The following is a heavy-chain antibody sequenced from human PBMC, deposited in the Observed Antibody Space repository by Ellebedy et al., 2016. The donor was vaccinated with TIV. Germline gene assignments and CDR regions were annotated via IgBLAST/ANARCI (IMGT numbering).Heavy chain of an antibody. J-gene: IGHJ4*02. D-gene: IGHD2-15*01. CDR2: IKQDGSEK. CDR1: ESTFRSYW. V-gene: IGHV3-7*01. CDR3: VTTPNPFDS. Sequence: GESLKISCAASESTFRSYWMSWVRQAPGKGLEWVANIKQDGSEKHYVDSVKGRFTISRDNAKNSLYLHMNSLRVEDTAVYYCVTTPNPFDSWGQGTLVIVSS.